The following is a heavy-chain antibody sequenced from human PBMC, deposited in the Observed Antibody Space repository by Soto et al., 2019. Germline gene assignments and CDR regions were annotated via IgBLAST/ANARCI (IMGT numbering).Heavy chain of an antibody. D-gene: IGHD6-13*01. V-gene: IGHV1-24*01. CDR3: ATDLYPGEFKQQLDKEAAFDI. J-gene: IGHJ3*02. CDR2: FDPEDGEA. CDR1: GYSLTELS. Sequence: ASVKVSGKVSGYSLTELSMYWVRQAPGKGLEWMGGFDPEDGEAIYAQKFQGRITMTEDTSTDTAYIELSSLRSEDTAVYYCATDLYPGEFKQQLDKEAAFDIWGQGTMVTVAS.